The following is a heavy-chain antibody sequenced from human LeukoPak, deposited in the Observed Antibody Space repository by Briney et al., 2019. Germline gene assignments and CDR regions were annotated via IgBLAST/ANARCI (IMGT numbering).Heavy chain of an antibody. CDR1: GFTFSSYW. V-gene: IGHV3-74*01. D-gene: IGHD2-8*01. Sequence: GGSLRLSCAASGFTFSSYWMEWVRQAPGKGLVWVSRINSDGSNTTYADSVKGRFTISRDNCKNTLYLQMNSLRAEDTAVYYCARGVYGPLFDPWGQGTLVTPSA. CDR2: INSDGSNT. J-gene: IGHJ5*02. CDR3: ARGVYGPLFDP.